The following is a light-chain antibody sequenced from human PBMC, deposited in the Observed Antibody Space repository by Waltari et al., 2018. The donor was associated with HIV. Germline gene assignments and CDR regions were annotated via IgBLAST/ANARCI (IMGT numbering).Light chain of an antibody. CDR3: QVWDYRGYVM. V-gene: IGLV3-1*01. CDR1: KLGDRY. Sequence: SYELTQPPSVSVSPGQTASISCSGDKLGDRYASWYQQRPGPSPVLVIYQGKKRPSGSPERFSGSNSGNTATLTISGIQTMDEADYYCQVWDYRGYVMFGGGTKLTVL. J-gene: IGLJ3*02. CDR2: QGK.